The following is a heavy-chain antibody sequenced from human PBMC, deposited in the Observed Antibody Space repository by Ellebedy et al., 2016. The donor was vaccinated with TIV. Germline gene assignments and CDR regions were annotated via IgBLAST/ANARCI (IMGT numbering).Heavy chain of an antibody. D-gene: IGHD3-16*02. J-gene: IGHJ4*02. Sequence: ASVQVSCKASGFTFTSSAVQWVRQARGQRLEWIGWIVVGSGNTNYAQKFQERVTITRDMSTSTGYMELRSLRSDDTAVYYCAAVWGSYRAFDYWGQGTLVTVSS. CDR1: GFTFTSSA. CDR3: AAVWGSYRAFDY. CDR2: IVVGSGNT. V-gene: IGHV1-58*01.